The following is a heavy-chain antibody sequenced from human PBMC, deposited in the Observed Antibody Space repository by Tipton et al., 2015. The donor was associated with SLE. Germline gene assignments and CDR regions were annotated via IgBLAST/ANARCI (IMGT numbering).Heavy chain of an antibody. D-gene: IGHD6-19*01. CDR1: GFTFRSYA. CDR2: ISGSGGST. V-gene: IGHV3-23*01. Sequence: SLRLSCAASGFTFRSYAMSWVRQAPGKGLEWVSVISGSGGSTYYADSVKGRFTISRDNSKNTLYLQMNSLRAEDTAVYYCAKDEVAVAGRGFDYWGQGTLVTVSS. J-gene: IGHJ4*02. CDR3: AKDEVAVAGRGFDY.